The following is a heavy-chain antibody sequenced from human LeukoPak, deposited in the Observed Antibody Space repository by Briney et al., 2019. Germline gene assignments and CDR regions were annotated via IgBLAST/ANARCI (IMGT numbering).Heavy chain of an antibody. V-gene: IGHV3-7*01. J-gene: IGHJ4*02. Sequence: GGSLRLSCAASGFTFSSYWMSWVRQAPGKGLEWVAHIKQDGSEKNSVDSVKGRFTITRDNAKNSLYLQINSLRAEDTAVYYCAREFFSWGFSYFDCWGQGTLVTVSS. CDR3: AREFFSWGFSYFDC. D-gene: IGHD7-27*01. CDR2: IKQDGSEK. CDR1: GFTFSSYW.